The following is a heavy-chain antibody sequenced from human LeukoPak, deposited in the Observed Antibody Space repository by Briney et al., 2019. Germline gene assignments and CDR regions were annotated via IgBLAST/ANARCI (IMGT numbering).Heavy chain of an antibody. CDR3: AKGFKRELPDY. V-gene: IGHV3-30*18. J-gene: IGHJ4*02. CDR2: ISYDGSNE. D-gene: IGHD5-24*01. Sequence: GGSLRLSCAASGFTFSSYGMHWVRQAPGKGLEWVAVISYDGSNEYYAGSVKGRFTISRDNSKNTLYLQMSSLRAEYTAEYYCAKGFKRELPDYGGQGTPGTVSS. CDR1: GFTFSSYG.